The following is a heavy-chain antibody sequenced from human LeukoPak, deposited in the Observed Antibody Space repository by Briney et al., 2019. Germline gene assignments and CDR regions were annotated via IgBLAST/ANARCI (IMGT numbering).Heavy chain of an antibody. J-gene: IGHJ6*03. CDR1: GFTFSSYS. V-gene: IGHV3-21*01. Sequence: GGSLRLSCAVSGFTFSSYSMNWVRQAPGKGLEWVSSISSSSSYIYYADSVKGRFTISRDNAKNSLYLQMNSLRAEDTAVYYCARVGSGSSSYGYYYMDVWGKGTTVTVSS. D-gene: IGHD6-6*01. CDR2: ISSSSSYI. CDR3: ARVGSGSSSYGYYYMDV.